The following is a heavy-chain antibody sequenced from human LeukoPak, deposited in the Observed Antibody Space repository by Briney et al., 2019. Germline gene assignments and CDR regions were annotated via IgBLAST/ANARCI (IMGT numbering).Heavy chain of an antibody. Sequence: GGSLRLSCAASGFTFSIYAMSWVRQAPGKGLEWVSAISGSGGSTYYADSVKGRFTISRDNSKNTLYLQMNSLRVEDTAVYYCARSDKQYSSGWYDAFDIWGQGTMVTVSS. D-gene: IGHD6-19*01. CDR1: GFTFSIYA. V-gene: IGHV3-23*01. CDR3: ARSDKQYSSGWYDAFDI. CDR2: ISGSGGST. J-gene: IGHJ3*02.